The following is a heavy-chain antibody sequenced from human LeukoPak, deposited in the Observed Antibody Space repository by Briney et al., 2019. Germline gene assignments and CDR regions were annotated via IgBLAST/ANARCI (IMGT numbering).Heavy chain of an antibody. Sequence: GASVKLSCKASGYTFTSYGISWVRQAPGQGLEWMGWISAYNGNTNYAQKLQGRVTMTTDTSTSTAYMELRSLRSDDTAVYYCARGRYCSSTSCFFRPFDIWGQGTMVTVSS. CDR2: ISAYNGNT. CDR3: ARGRYCSSTSCFFRPFDI. V-gene: IGHV1-18*01. J-gene: IGHJ3*02. D-gene: IGHD2-2*01. CDR1: GYTFTSYG.